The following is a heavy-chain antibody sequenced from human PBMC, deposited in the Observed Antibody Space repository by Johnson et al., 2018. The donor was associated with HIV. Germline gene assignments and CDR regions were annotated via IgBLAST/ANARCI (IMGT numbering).Heavy chain of an antibody. CDR2: ISFDGNLK. CDR3: TTAKWLLGAFDI. Sequence: QEKLVESGGGVVQPGKSLTLSCVGSGLSFSNFGIHWVRQAPGKGPEWVAVISFDGNLKKYADSVKGRFTISRDNSKNTLYLQMTSLRQDDTAVYYCTTAKWLLGAFDIWGQGTMVTVSS. D-gene: IGHD3-22*01. J-gene: IGHJ3*02. V-gene: IGHV3-30*03. CDR1: GLSFSNFG.